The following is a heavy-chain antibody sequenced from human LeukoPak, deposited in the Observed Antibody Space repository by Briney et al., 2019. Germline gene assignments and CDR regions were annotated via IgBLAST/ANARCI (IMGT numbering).Heavy chain of an antibody. D-gene: IGHD4-17*01. V-gene: IGHV4-39*07. CDR1: GGSISSSSYY. J-gene: IGHJ3*02. CDR3: ARDYGAKGAFDI. Sequence: SETLSLTCTVSGGSISSSSYYWGWIRQPPGKGLEWIGSIYYSGSTYYNPSLKSRVTISVDTSKNQFSLKLSSVTAADTAVYYCARDYGAKGAFDIWGQGTMVTVSS. CDR2: IYYSGST.